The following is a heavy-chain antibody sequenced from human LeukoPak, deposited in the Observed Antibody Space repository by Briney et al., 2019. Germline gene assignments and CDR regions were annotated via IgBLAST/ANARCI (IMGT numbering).Heavy chain of an antibody. CDR2: IDARSGIT. Sequence: ASVKISCKASGYTFTSHWMHWVRQAPGQGLEWMAIIDARSGITSYAQNFQERVTLTRDKSTSTVYMEVSSLRSEDTDIYYCARDHSLEDRTWWFDPWGQGTLVIVSS. CDR3: ARDHSLEDRTWWFDP. D-gene: IGHD2-15*01. CDR1: GYTFTSHW. J-gene: IGHJ5*02. V-gene: IGHV1-46*01.